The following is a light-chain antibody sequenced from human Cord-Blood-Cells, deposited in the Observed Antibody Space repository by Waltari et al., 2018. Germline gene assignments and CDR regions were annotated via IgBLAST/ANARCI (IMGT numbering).Light chain of an antibody. CDR1: SANIGSNT. CDR2: SNN. J-gene: IGLJ3*02. Sequence: QSVLTQPPSASGTPGQRVTISCSGSSANIGSNTVNWYQQLPGTAPKLLIYSNNRRPSGVLDRFSGSKSGTSASLAISGLQSEDEADYYCAAWDDSLNGPVFGGGTKLTVL. V-gene: IGLV1-44*01. CDR3: AAWDDSLNGPV.